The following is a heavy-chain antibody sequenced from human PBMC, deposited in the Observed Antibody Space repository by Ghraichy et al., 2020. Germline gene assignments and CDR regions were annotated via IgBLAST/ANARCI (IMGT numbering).Heavy chain of an antibody. V-gene: IGHV3-7*03. Sequence: GGSLRLSCAASGFTFTASWMNWVRQAPGKGLEWVAGIKRDGSETYHADSVKGRLTISRDNAKNSLYLQMNGLRVEDTAVYYCARDRAYKAFDYWGQGILVSVSS. CDR1: GFTFTASW. J-gene: IGHJ4*02. CDR3: ARDRAYKAFDY. CDR2: IKRDGSET. D-gene: IGHD5-24*01.